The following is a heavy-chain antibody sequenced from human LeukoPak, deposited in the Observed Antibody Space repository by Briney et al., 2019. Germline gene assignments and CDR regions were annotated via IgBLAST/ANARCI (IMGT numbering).Heavy chain of an antibody. D-gene: IGHD2-2*01. CDR3: ARHVQGPAATGPFFDY. CDR1: GGSFSGYY. V-gene: IGHV4-34*01. J-gene: IGHJ4*02. Sequence: PSETLSLTCAVYGGSFSGYYWSWIRQPPGKGLECIGEINHSGSTNYNPSLKSRVTISVDTSKNQFSLKLSSVTAADTAVYYCARHVQGPAATGPFFDYWGQGTLVTVSS. CDR2: INHSGST.